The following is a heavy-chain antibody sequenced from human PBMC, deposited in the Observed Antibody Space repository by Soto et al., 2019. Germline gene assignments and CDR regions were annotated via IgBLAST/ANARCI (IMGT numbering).Heavy chain of an antibody. V-gene: IGHV3-23*01. J-gene: IGHJ6*03. CDR2: ISNRGDST. CDR1: GSTFSSYA. Sequence: GGSLRLSCAASGSTFSSYAMSWVRQAPGKGLEWVSAISNRGDSTYYADSVTGRFSISRDNSKNTLYLQMNSLRAEDTAVYYCAKDDSYYYMDVWGKGTTVTVSS. CDR3: AKDDSYYYMDV.